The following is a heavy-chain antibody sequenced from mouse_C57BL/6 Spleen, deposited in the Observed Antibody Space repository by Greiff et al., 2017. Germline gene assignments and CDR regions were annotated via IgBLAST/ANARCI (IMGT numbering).Heavy chain of an antibody. CDR1: GYAFTNYL. Sequence: QVQLQQSGAELVRPGTSVKVSCKASGYAFTNYLIEWVKQRPGQGLEWIGVINPGSGGTNYNEKFKGKATLTADKSSSTAYMQLSSLTSEDSAVYFCARFAYGRGYWGQGTTLTVSS. J-gene: IGHJ2*01. CDR3: ARFAYGRGY. D-gene: IGHD1-1*01. V-gene: IGHV1-54*01. CDR2: INPGSGGT.